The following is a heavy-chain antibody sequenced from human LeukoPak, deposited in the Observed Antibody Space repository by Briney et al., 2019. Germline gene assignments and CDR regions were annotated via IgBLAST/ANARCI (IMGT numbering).Heavy chain of an antibody. Sequence: PGGPLRLSCAASGCTFSYYWMHGVRQAPGKGLVGVAHINSDGSSTSYADSVKGRFTISRDNAKNTLYLQMNSLRAEDTAVYYCARVRTNTYGFDYWGQGKLVTVSS. CDR1: GCTFSYYW. D-gene: IGHD5-18*01. CDR3: ARVRTNTYGFDY. V-gene: IGHV3-74*01. J-gene: IGHJ4*02. CDR2: INSDGSST.